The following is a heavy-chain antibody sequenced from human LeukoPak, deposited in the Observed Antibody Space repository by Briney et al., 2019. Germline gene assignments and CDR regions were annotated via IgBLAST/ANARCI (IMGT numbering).Heavy chain of an antibody. CDR2: ISSSGGNT. Sequence: PGGSLRLSCAASGLTFSSYAMSWVRQAPGKGLEWVLEISSSGGNTYYGDSVKGRFTISRDNAKNSLSLQMNNLRVEDTAVYYCARAGRHWHYVYWGQGTVVTVSS. J-gene: IGHJ4*02. CDR3: ARAGRHWHYVY. CDR1: GLTFSSYA. D-gene: IGHD1-7*01. V-gene: IGHV3-23*01.